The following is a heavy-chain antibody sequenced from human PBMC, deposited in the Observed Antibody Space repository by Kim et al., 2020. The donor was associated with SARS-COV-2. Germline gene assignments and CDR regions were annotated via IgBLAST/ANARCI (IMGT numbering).Heavy chain of an antibody. V-gene: IGHV1-46*04. CDR2: ITPGGGST. J-gene: IGHJ4*02. D-gene: IGHD3-10*01. CDR1: GYTFTKYY. Sequence: ASVKVSCKASGYTFTKYYMHWVRQAPGQRLEWMGIITPGGGSTSYAQNLQGRVTMTSDTPTSTVYMELSSLRSEDTAVYYCARGYGSGSHGLDYWGQGT. CDR3: ARGYGSGSHGLDY.